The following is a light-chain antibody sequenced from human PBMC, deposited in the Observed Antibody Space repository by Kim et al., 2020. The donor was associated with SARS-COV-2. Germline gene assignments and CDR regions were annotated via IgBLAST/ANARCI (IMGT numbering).Light chain of an antibody. V-gene: IGKV3-20*01. CDR2: GAS. Sequence: LSPGERATLSCRASQSLRSSYVAWYQQKPGQAPRLLIYGASSRATGIPDRFSGSGSGTDFTLTIGRLEPEDFAVYYCQHYGNSARTFGQGTKLEIK. CDR1: QSLRSSY. CDR3: QHYGNSART. J-gene: IGKJ2*01.